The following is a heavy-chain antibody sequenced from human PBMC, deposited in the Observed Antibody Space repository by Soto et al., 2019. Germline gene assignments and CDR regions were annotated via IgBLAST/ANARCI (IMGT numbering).Heavy chain of an antibody. J-gene: IGHJ4*02. D-gene: IGHD1-1*01. Sequence: PRGSLRVSWVASVFTFGSCGMNGVRQAPGKGLEWVAGVSPHGANTYYADSVRGRFIISRDDSRNTVSLDMNSLRGDDSAVYYCATEGAKTPWNFDYWGQGTVVTVSS. CDR3: ATEGAKTPWNFDY. CDR2: VSPHGANT. V-gene: IGHV3-23*01. CDR1: VFTFGSCG.